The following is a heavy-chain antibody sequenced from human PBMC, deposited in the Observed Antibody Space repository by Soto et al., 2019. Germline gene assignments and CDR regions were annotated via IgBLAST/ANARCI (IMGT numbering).Heavy chain of an antibody. CDR2: INPNSGVT. D-gene: IGHD2-21*02. J-gene: IGHJ4*02. CDR3: ARRLGLLVTPIPGY. CDR1: GYTFTGYH. V-gene: IGHV1-2*02. Sequence: QVELVQSGAEVKKPGASVKVSCKASGYTFTGYHMHWVRQAPGQGLEWMGWINPNSGVTIYAQKCQGRVIMTRETPITTAYMELSRLTPDDTAVYYCARRLGLLVTPIPGYWGQGTLVTVSS.